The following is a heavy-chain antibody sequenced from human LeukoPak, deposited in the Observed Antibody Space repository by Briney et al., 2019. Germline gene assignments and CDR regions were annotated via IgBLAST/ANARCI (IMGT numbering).Heavy chain of an antibody. J-gene: IGHJ3*02. CDR3: VTLPLLRYFDWLLTDAFDI. CDR2: ISGSGGST. D-gene: IGHD3-9*01. Sequence: PGGSVRLSCAASGFTFSSYAMSWVRQAPGKGLEWVSAISGSGGSTYYADSVKGRFTISRDNSKNTLYLQMNSLRAEDTAVYYCVTLPLLRYFDWLLTDAFDIWGQGTMVTVSS. CDR1: GFTFSSYA. V-gene: IGHV3-23*01.